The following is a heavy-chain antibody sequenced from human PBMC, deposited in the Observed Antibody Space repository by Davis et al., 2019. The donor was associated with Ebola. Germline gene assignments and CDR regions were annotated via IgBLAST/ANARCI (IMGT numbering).Heavy chain of an antibody. Sequence: SLTLSCPASTLSLTTACMNWVRQAPGNGLEWVGRTRTKTARGTAVYAAPVKGRSTIQRDDSKNIVYLQMNSLRAEDTAVYYCATIPIGRSNPHYFDYWGLGTLVTVSS. V-gene: IGHV3-15*07. CDR3: ATIPIGRSNPHYFDY. D-gene: IGHD2-21*01. CDR2: TRTKTARGTA. J-gene: IGHJ4*02. CDR1: TLSLTTAC.